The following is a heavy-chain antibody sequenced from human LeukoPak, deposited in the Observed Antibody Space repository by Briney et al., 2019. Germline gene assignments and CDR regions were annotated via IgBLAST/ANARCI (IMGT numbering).Heavy chain of an antibody. D-gene: IGHD1-26*01. CDR3: ARQETSSYNGAFDI. Sequence: GGSLRLSCEASGLIFSSYWMSWVRQAPGKGLEWVANIKKDGSEMYYVDSVKGRFTISRDNAKNSLYLQMNSLRADDTAVYHCARQETSSYNGAFDIWGQGTMVTVSS. CDR1: GLIFSSYW. CDR2: IKKDGSEM. J-gene: IGHJ3*02. V-gene: IGHV3-7*01.